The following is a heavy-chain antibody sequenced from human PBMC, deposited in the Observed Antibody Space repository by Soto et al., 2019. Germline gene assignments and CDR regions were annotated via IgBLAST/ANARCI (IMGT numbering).Heavy chain of an antibody. Sequence: QVQLVQSGAEVKKPGASVKVSCKASGYTFTGYYMHWVRQAPGQGLEWMGWINPNSGGTNYAQKFQGWVTMTRDTSIRTAYMELSRLRSDDTAVYYCARGSAAILYYYYYYGMDVWGQGTTVTVSS. V-gene: IGHV1-2*04. CDR3: ARGSAAILYYYYYYGMDV. J-gene: IGHJ6*02. CDR2: INPNSGGT. CDR1: GYTFTGYY. D-gene: IGHD6-25*01.